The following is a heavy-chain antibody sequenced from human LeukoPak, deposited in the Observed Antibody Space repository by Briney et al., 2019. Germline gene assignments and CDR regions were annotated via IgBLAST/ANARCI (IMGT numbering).Heavy chain of an antibody. V-gene: IGHV3-23*01. J-gene: IGHJ4*02. CDR2: ITFNGGRT. Sequence: GGSQTLLCTASGYDFSIRDVHCVRQAREEGLEWVSIITFNGGRTYYADSVKARFSVYRDNSKNTLYLQMNSLRVEDTAVYYCAKGGRGSWAGNTCDWGQRTLVTASS. CDR1: GYDFSIRD. D-gene: IGHD3-10*01. CDR3: AKGGRGSWAGNTCD.